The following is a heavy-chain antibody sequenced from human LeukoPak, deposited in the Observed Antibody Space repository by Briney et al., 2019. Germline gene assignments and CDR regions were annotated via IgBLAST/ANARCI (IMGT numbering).Heavy chain of an antibody. CDR3: ARGFRGASFDY. CDR2: IYHSGST. CDR1: GYSISSGYY. J-gene: IGHJ4*02. D-gene: IGHD1-26*01. Sequence: SETLSLTCTVSGYSISSGYYWGWIRQPPGKGLEWIGSIYHSGSTCYNPSLKSRVTISVDTSKKQFSLKVSSVTAADTAVYYCARGFRGASFDYWGQGALVTVSS. V-gene: IGHV4-38-2*02.